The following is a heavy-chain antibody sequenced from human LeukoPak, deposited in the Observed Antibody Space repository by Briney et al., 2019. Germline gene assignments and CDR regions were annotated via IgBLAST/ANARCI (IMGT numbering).Heavy chain of an antibody. CDR1: GGSFSGYY. CDR3: ARVLGSKFDY. Sequence: SETLSLTCAVYGGSFSGYYWSWIRQPPGKGLEWIGETNHSGSTNYNPSLKSRVTISVDTSKNQFSLKLSSVTAADTAVYYCARVLGSKFDYWGQGTLVTVSS. CDR2: TNHSGST. D-gene: IGHD3-10*01. J-gene: IGHJ4*02. V-gene: IGHV4-34*01.